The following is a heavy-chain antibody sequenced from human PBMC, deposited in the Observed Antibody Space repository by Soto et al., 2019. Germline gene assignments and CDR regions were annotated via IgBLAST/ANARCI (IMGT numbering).Heavy chain of an antibody. D-gene: IGHD2-15*01. V-gene: IGHV4-30-2*01. J-gene: IGHJ5*02. CDR1: GDTISTGGYT. CDR2: TYHSGNP. CDR3: GRDLKKYCSDGKGNCFAL. Sequence: PSETLSLTCDVSGDTISTGGYTWAWIRQPPWKALEWIGHTYHSGNPYYNPSLKSRVTISFDASKNQISLQVRSATAADAAVYYFGRDLKKYCSDGKGNCFALGGQGTLVPVPS.